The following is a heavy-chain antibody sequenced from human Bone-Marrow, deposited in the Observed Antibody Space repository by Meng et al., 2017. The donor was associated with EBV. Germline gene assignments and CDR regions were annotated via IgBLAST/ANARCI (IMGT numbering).Heavy chain of an antibody. Sequence: QVQLQESGPGLVKPSETLSLPCTVSGAPVSGGTFHWSWIRQSPGKELEWIGYIYDGGTTIYNPSLKSRVTIFLDTSRNQFSLGLRSVTTADTAVYYCAKSSSSTPGVVDSWGQGTLVTVSS. CDR3: AKSSSSTPGVVDS. V-gene: IGHV4-61*01. J-gene: IGHJ4*02. CDR2: IYDGGTT. CDR1: GAPVSGGTFH. D-gene: IGHD6-6*01.